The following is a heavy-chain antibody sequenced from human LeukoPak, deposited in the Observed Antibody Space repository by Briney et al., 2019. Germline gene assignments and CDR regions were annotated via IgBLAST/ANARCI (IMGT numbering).Heavy chain of an antibody. V-gene: IGHV4-38-2*02. D-gene: IGHD4-23*01. CDR2: IYHSGST. CDR3: ARAVGTSRNFFDY. CDR1: GYSISSGFY. Sequence: PSETLSLTCTVSGYSISSGFYWGWIRQPPGKGLECIGSIYHSGSTYYNPSLKSRVTISVDTSKNQFSLNLSSVTAADTAMYYCARAVGTSRNFFDYRGQGTLVTVSS. J-gene: IGHJ4*02.